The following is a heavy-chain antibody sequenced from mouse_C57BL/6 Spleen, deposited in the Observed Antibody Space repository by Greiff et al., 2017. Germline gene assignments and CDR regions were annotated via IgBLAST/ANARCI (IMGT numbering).Heavy chain of an antibody. Sequence: VQLKQSGAELVRPGASVKLSCTASGFNIKDDYMHWVKQRPEQGLEWIGWIDPENGDTEYASKFQGKATITADTSSNTAYLQLSSLTSEDTAVYYCTTSSNYAFYYYAMDYWGQGTSVTVSS. CDR3: TTSSNYAFYYYAMDY. CDR2: IDPENGDT. CDR1: GFNIKDDY. V-gene: IGHV14-4*01. J-gene: IGHJ4*01. D-gene: IGHD2-5*01.